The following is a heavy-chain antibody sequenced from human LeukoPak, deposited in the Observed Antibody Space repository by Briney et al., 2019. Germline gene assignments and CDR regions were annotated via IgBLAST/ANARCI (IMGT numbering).Heavy chain of an antibody. CDR1: GYTFTSYY. J-gene: IGHJ4*02. CDR2: INPSGGDT. D-gene: IGHD1-14*01. CDR3: AREVMDNLRFDY. V-gene: IGHV1-46*01. Sequence: ASVKVSCKASGYTFTSYYMHWVRQPPGQGLEWMGIINPSGGDTSYAQKFQGRLTMTRDTSTNTVYMELTSLRPEDTAVYYCAREVMDNLRFDYWGQGTLVTVSS.